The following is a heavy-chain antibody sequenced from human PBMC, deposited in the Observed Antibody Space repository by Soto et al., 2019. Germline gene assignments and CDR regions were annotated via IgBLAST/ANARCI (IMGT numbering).Heavy chain of an antibody. CDR2: INAGNGNT. J-gene: IGHJ5*02. D-gene: IGHD3-10*01. V-gene: IGHV1-3*01. CDR1: GYTFTSYA. Sequence: ASVKVSCKASGYTFTSYAMHWVRQAPGQRLEWMGWINAGNGNTKYSQKFQGRVTITRDTSASTAYMELSSLRSEDTAVYYCARARTYYYGSGDRYLFDPWGQGTLVTVSS. CDR3: ARARTYYYGSGDRYLFDP.